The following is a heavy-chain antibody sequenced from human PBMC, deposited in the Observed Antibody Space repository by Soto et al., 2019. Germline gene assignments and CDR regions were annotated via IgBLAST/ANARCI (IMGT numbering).Heavy chain of an antibody. V-gene: IGHV3-21*01. D-gene: IGHD3-22*01. Sequence: GGYLRLSCAASGFTFSSYSMNWVRQAPGKGLEWVSSISSSSYIYYADSVKGRFTISRDNAKNSLYLQMNSLRAEDTAVYYCARLTSLNYYDSSGSNWFDPWGQGTLVTVSS. CDR2: ISSSSYI. J-gene: IGHJ5*02. CDR1: GFTFSSYS. CDR3: ARLTSLNYYDSSGSNWFDP.